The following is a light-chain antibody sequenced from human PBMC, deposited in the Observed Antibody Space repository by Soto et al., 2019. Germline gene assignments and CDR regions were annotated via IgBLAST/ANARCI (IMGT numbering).Light chain of an antibody. CDR1: QSVSSY. V-gene: IGKV3-11*01. CDR2: DAS. Sequence: EIVLTQSPATLSLSPGERATLSCRASQSVSSYLAWYQQKPGQAPRLLIYDASNRATGIPARFSGSGSGTDFTLTISSLQPEDVATYYCQQSYSTPITLGQGTRLEIK. J-gene: IGKJ5*01. CDR3: QQSYSTPIT.